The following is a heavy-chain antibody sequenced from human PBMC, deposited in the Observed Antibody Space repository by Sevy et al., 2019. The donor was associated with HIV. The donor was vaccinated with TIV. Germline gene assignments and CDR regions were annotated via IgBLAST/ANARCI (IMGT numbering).Heavy chain of an antibody. D-gene: IGHD3-10*01. J-gene: IGHJ4*02. V-gene: IGHV3-21*01. CDR2: ISSGSSYI. CDR3: ARGDYYGSPYYFDY. Sequence: AGSLRLSCAASGFTFSNYFINWVRQAPGKELEWVSSISSGSSYIFYADSVKGRFTISRDNAKNSLYLHMNSLRAEDTAVYYCARGDYYGSPYYFDYWGPGTLVTVSS. CDR1: GFTFSNYF.